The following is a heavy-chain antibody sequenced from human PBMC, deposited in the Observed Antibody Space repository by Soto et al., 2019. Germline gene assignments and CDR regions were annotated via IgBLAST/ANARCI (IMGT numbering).Heavy chain of an antibody. Sequence: LSLTCTVSGDAISSADNFWTWIRQHPGKGLEWIGYIYRTGTSHYNPSLRSRGTIPVDTSQNQFSLKLSSVTAADTAVYYCARRMNAVDAFDIWGQGTMVPV. V-gene: IGHV4-31*03. CDR3: ARRMNAVDAFDI. CDR1: GDAISSADNF. J-gene: IGHJ3*02. CDR2: IYRTGTS. D-gene: IGHD2-8*01.